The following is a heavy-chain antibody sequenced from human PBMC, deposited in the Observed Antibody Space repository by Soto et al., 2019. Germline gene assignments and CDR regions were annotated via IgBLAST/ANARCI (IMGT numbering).Heavy chain of an antibody. CDR2: ISGSGGST. CDR3: AKEAAAGNKIYFYYYYGLDV. CDR1: GFRFSSYA. V-gene: IGHV3-23*01. Sequence: EVQLLESGGGLEQPGGSLRLSCAASGFRFSSYAMTWVRQAPGKGLEWVSAISGSGGSTYYADSVKGHFTISRDNANNTLYLQMNSLRVEDTAVYFCAKEAAAGNKIYFYYYYGLDVWGQGTTVTVSS. J-gene: IGHJ6*02. D-gene: IGHD6-25*01.